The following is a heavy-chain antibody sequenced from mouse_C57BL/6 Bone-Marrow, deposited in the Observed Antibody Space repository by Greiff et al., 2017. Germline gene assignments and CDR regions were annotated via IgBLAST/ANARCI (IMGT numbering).Heavy chain of an antibody. CDR1: GYTFTSYD. V-gene: IGHV1-85*01. J-gene: IGHJ2*01. CDR2: NYPSDGSS. CDR3: TRNWGRWYFDY. D-gene: IGHD4-1*01. Sequence: QVQLQQSGPELVKPGASVKLSCKASGYTFTSYDINWVKQRPGQVREWIRWNYPSDGSSKYNETFKGKATLTVDTASSTAYIALHSLTSEDSAVYFCTRNWGRWYFDYWGQGTTRTVSS.